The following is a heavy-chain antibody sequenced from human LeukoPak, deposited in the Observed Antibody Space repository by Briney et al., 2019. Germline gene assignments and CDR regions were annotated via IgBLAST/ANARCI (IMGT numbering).Heavy chain of an antibody. CDR1: GYTFTSYG. CDR3: ARDLGATEY. CDR2: ISAYNGNT. J-gene: IGHJ4*02. D-gene: IGHD1-26*01. Sequence: GASVKVSCKASGYTFTSYGISWVRQAPGQGLEWMGWISAYNGNTNYAQKLQGRVTMTTDTSTSTADMEPRSLRSDDTAVYYCARDLGATEYWGQGTLVTVSS. V-gene: IGHV1-18*01.